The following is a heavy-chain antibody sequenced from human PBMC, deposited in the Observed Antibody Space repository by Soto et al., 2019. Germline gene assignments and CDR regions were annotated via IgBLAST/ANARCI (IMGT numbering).Heavy chain of an antibody. CDR1: EGSISTYY. CDR2: IDASGST. Sequence: NPSETLGITCTFSEGSISTYYCNWIRQPAGKGLEWIGRIDASGSTDYDPSLKSRVTMSVDTSKNQFSLRLSSVTAADTAVYYCARGGHDFWSGPFDYWGQGAKVTVSS. D-gene: IGHD3-3*01. CDR3: ARGGHDFWSGPFDY. V-gene: IGHV4-4*07. J-gene: IGHJ4*02.